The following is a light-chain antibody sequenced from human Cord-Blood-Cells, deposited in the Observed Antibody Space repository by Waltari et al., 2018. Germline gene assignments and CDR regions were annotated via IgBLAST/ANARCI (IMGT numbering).Light chain of an antibody. CDR2: DVS. Sequence: QSALTQPASVSGSPGQSITISCTGTSSDVGGYNYVSWYQQHPGKAPKLIIYDVSNRPSGVSNRFSVSKSGNTASLTISGLQAEDEADYYCSSYTSSSTRVFGGGTKLTVL. CDR1: SSDVGGYNY. J-gene: IGLJ3*02. V-gene: IGLV2-14*03. CDR3: SSYTSSSTRV.